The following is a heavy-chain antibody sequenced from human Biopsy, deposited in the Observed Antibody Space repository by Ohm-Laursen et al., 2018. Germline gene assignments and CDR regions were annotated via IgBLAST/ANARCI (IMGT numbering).Heavy chain of an antibody. D-gene: IGHD6-19*01. CDR1: GGSTNDYF. J-gene: IGHJ2*01. V-gene: IGHV4-4*07. Sequence: GTLSLTCSVSGGSTNDYFWSWIRQPAGETLEWIGRIYSSGGSSCNPSLKSRISMSMGTSNNQFSLTLTSVTAADTAVYYCARTPGKAVAGRFLDLWGRGTLVTVSS. CDR3: ARTPGKAVAGRFLDL. CDR2: IYSSGGS.